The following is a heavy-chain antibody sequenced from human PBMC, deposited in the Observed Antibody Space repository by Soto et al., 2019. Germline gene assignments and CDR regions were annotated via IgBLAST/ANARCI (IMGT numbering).Heavy chain of an antibody. J-gene: IGHJ4*02. CDR2: GYHSGST. Sequence: QVQLQESGPGLVKPSGTLSLTCAVSSGSISSSNWWTWVRQPPGKGLEWIGEGYHSGSTTYNPSLKSRVTISVDKSKNQFSLNLTSVTAADTAVYYCARMVSGTSVFDYWGQGILVTVSS. V-gene: IGHV4-4*02. D-gene: IGHD3-10*01. CDR3: ARMVSGTSVFDY. CDR1: SGSISSSNW.